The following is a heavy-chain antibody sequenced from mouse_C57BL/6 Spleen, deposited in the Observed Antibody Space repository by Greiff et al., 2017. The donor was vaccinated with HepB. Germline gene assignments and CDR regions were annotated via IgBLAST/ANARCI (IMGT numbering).Heavy chain of an antibody. J-gene: IGHJ2*01. CDR3: TTADDYDSFDY. CDR2: IDPENGDT. Sequence: VQLQQSGAELVRPGASVKLSCTASGFNIKDDYMHWVKQRPEQGLEWIGWIDPENGDTEYASKFQGKATITADTSSNTAYLQLSSLTSEDTAVYYCTTADDYDSFDYWAKAPLSQSPQ. V-gene: IGHV14-4*01. D-gene: IGHD2-4*01. CDR1: GFNIKDDY.